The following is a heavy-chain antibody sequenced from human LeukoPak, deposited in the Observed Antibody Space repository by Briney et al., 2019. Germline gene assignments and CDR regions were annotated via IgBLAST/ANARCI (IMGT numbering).Heavy chain of an antibody. Sequence: ASVKVSCKASGYTFTSYGISWVRQAPGQGLEWMGWISAYNGNTNYAQKLQGRVTMTRDTSTSTVYMELSSLRSEDTAVYYCARDPLGNYYGSGSYLDYWGQGTLVTASS. D-gene: IGHD3-10*01. J-gene: IGHJ4*02. CDR2: ISAYNGNT. V-gene: IGHV1-18*01. CDR3: ARDPLGNYYGSGSYLDY. CDR1: GYTFTSYG.